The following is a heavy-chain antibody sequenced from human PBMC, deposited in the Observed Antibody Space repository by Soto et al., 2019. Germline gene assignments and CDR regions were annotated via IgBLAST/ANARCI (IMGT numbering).Heavy chain of an antibody. V-gene: IGHV4-39*01. CDR1: GGSISSSSYY. CDR2: IYYSGST. Sequence: SETLSLTCTVSGGSISSSSYYWGWIRQPPGKGLEWIGSIYYSGSTYYNPSLKSRVTISVDTSKNQFSLKLSSVTAADTAVYYCARLTYYYDSIHWFDPWGQGTPVTVSS. J-gene: IGHJ5*02. D-gene: IGHD3-22*01. CDR3: ARLTYYYDSIHWFDP.